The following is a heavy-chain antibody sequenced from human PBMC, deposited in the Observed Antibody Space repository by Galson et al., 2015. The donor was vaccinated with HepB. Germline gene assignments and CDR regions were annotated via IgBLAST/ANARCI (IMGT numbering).Heavy chain of an antibody. CDR2: ISSSSSYI. J-gene: IGHJ4*02. CDR1: GFTFSSYS. Sequence: SLRLSCAASGFTFSSYSMNWVRQAPGKGLEWVSSISSSSSYIYYANSVKGRFTISRDNAKNSLYLQMNSLRAEDTAVYYCARDRELDSYGPYYFDYWGQGTLVTVSS. CDR3: ARDRELDSYGPYYFDY. V-gene: IGHV3-21*01. D-gene: IGHD5-18*01.